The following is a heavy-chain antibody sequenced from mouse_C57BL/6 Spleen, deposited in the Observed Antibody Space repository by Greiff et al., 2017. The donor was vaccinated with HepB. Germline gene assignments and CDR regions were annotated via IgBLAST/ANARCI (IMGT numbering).Heavy chain of an antibody. V-gene: IGHV1-84*01. CDR1: GYTFTDYY. D-gene: IGHD1-1*01. CDR2: IYPGSGNT. J-gene: IGHJ2*01. CDR3: ARNALSTTVVEEYYFDY. Sequence: QVHVKQSGPELVKPGASVKISCKASGYTFTDYYINWVKQRPGQGLEWIGWIYPGSGNTKYNEKFKGKATLTVDTSSSTAYMQLSSLTSEDSAVYFCARNALSTTVVEEYYFDYWGQGTTLTVSS.